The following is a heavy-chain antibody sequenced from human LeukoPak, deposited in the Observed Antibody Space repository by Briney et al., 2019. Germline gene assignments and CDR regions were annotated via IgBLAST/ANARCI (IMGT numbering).Heavy chain of an antibody. J-gene: IGHJ6*03. CDR3: ARGVDTAVIPYYYYCMDV. CDR2: INPKSRAT. V-gene: IGHV1-2*02. CDR1: GYTFTDYY. Sequence: ASVKVSCKASGYTFTDYYMHWVRQAPGQGLEWMGWINPKSRATNYAQNFQGRVTLTRDTSISTAYMELSSLRSDDTAVYYCARGVDTAVIPYYYYCMDVWGIGTTVTVSS. D-gene: IGHD5-18*01.